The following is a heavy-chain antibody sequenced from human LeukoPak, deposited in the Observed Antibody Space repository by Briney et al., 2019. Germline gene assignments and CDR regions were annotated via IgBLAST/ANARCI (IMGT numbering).Heavy chain of an antibody. D-gene: IGHD5-24*01. CDR2: IRGSGSST. V-gene: IGHV3-23*01. J-gene: IGHJ4*02. CDR3: AKVRRWLQLLFDY. Sequence: GGSLRLSCAASGFTFSSYAMSWVRQAPGKGLEWVSAIRGSGSSTYYADSVKGRFTISRDNSKNTLYLQMNSLRAEDTAVYYCAKVRRWLQLLFDYWGQGTLVTVSS. CDR1: GFTFSSYA.